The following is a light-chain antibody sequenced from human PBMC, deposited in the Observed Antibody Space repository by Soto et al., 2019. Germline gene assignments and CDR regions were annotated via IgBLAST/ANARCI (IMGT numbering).Light chain of an antibody. CDR3: QQLNNDPGLT. Sequence: DIQLTQSPSFLSASVGDRVTITCRASQGISSYLAWYQQKPGKAPKLLIYAASTLQSGVPSRFSGSGSGTEFTLTISSLPPEDFATYYCQQLNNDPGLTFGGGTKVEIK. CDR1: QGISSY. CDR2: AAS. V-gene: IGKV1-9*01. J-gene: IGKJ4*01.